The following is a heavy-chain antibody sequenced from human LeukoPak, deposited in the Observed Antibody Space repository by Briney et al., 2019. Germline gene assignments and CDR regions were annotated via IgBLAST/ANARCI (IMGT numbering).Heavy chain of an antibody. V-gene: IGHV3-23*01. D-gene: IGHD3-10*01. J-gene: IGHJ4*02. CDR1: GFTFSSYA. CDR2: ISGSGGST. CDR3: AKGPLITMIRGASVY. Sequence: GGSLRLSCAASGFTFSSYAMSWVRQAPGKGLEWVSAISGSGGSTYYADSVKGRFTISRDNSKNTLYLQMNSLRAEDTAVYYCAKGPLITMIRGASVYWGQGTLVTVSS.